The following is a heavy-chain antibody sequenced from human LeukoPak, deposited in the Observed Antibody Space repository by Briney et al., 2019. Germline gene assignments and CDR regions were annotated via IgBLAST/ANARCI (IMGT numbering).Heavy chain of an antibody. V-gene: IGHV3-9*01. J-gene: IGHJ6*03. Sequence: PGRSLRLSCAASGFTFDDYAMHWVRHAPGKGLEWVSGISWNSGSIGYADSVKGRFTISRDNAKNSLYLQMNSLRAEDTALYYCATQYSNYDYYYYYMDVWGKGTTVTVSS. CDR3: ATQYSNYDYYYYYMDV. CDR1: GFTFDDYA. CDR2: ISWNSGSI. D-gene: IGHD4-11*01.